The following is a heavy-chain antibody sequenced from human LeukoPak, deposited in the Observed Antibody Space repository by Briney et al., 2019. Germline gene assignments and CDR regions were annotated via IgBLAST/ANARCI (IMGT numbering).Heavy chain of an antibody. CDR1: GDSISTYS. CDR3: ARGDGYKNGAFDI. V-gene: IGHV4-59*01. J-gene: IGHJ3*02. CDR2: ISYSGST. Sequence: KSSETLSLTCTVSGDSISTYSWIWIRQPPGKGLECIGYISYSGSTNFNPSLQSRVTMSVATSKNQFSLKLSSVTAADTAVYYCARGDGYKNGAFDIWGQGTMVTVSS. D-gene: IGHD5-24*01.